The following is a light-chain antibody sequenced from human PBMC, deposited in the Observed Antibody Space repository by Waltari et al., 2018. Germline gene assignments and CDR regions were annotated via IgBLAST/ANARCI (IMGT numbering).Light chain of an antibody. J-gene: IGKJ3*01. CDR2: GGS. V-gene: IGKV3-20*01. CDR3: QQYGDSPLVT. Sequence: EIVLTQSPGTLSLSPGDRATLSCRARQSIRSSYLAWYQQKPGLAPRLLVYGGSSRAAGIPDRFSGSGSGTDFTLTISRLEPEDFAVYYCQQYGDSPLVTFGPGTRVDVK. CDR1: QSIRSSY.